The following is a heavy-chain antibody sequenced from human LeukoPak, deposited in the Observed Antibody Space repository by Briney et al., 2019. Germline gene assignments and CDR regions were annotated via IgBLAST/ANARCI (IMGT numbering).Heavy chain of an antibody. CDR2: INHSGST. Sequence: GSLRLSCAASGFTFSSYSMNWVRQAPGKGLEWIGEINHSGSTNYNPSLKSRVTISVDTSKNQFSLKLSSVTAADTAVYYCARGLHDKHWSAFRYMDVWGKGTTVTVSS. J-gene: IGHJ6*03. CDR3: ARGLHDKHWSAFRYMDV. CDR1: GFTFSSYS. D-gene: IGHD3-3*01. V-gene: IGHV4-34*01.